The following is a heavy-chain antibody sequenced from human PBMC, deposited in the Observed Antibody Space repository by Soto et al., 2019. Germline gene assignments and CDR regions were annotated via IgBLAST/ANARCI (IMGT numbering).Heavy chain of an antibody. CDR3: AISHYYYGSGSHFDY. V-gene: IGHV3-21*01. CDR1: GFTFSSYS. CDR2: ISSSSSYI. D-gene: IGHD3-10*01. Sequence: PVGSLRLSCAASGFTFSSYSMNWVRQAPGKGLEWVSSISSSSSYIYYADSVKGRFTISRDNAKNSLYLQMNSLRAEDTAVYYCAISHYYYGSGSHFDYWGQGTLVTVSS. J-gene: IGHJ4*02.